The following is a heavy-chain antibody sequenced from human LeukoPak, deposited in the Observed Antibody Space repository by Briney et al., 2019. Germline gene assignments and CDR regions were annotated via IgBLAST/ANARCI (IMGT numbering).Heavy chain of an antibody. D-gene: IGHD4-17*01. CDR1: GFTFSSYA. CDR2: VSGSGVST. V-gene: IGHV3-23*01. CDR3: AKDRSDYGGYPPGAFDI. Sequence: GGSLRLSCAASGFTFSSYAMSWVRQAPGKGLEWVSAVSGSGVSTYYADSVKGRFSISRDNSKNTLYLQMNGLRAEDTAVYYCAKDRSDYGGYPPGAFDIWGRGTMVTVSS. J-gene: IGHJ3*02.